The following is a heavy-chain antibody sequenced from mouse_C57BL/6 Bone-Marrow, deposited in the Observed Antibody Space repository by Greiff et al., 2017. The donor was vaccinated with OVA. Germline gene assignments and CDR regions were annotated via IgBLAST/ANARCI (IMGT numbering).Heavy chain of an antibody. J-gene: IGHJ4*01. V-gene: IGHV1-82*01. CDR3: ASRYYYGSSHYYAMDD. CDR2: IYPGDGDT. Sequence: VQLQQSGPELVKPGASVKISCKASGYAFSSSWMNWVKQRPGKGLEWIGRIYPGDGDTNYNGKFKGKATLTADKSSSTAYMQLSSLTSEDSAVYFCASRYYYGSSHYYAMDDWGQGTSVTVSS. CDR1: GYAFSSSW. D-gene: IGHD1-1*01.